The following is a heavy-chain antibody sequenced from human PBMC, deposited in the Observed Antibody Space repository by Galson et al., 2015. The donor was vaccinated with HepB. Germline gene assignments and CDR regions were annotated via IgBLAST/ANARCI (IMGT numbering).Heavy chain of an antibody. D-gene: IGHD6-19*01. Sequence: SLRLSCAASGFTFSSYAMSWVRQAPGKVLEWVSAISGSGGSTYYADSVKGRFTISRDNSKNTLYLQMNSLRAEDTAVYYCAKVEGPYSSGFPLDYWGQGTLVTVSS. V-gene: IGHV3-23*01. CDR3: AKVEGPYSSGFPLDY. CDR1: GFTFSSYA. CDR2: ISGSGGST. J-gene: IGHJ4*02.